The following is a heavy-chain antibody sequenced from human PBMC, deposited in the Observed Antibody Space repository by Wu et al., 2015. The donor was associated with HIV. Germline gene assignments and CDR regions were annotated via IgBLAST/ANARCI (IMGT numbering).Heavy chain of an antibody. V-gene: IGHV1-46*01. CDR2: LDPRVDFT. J-gene: IGHJ4*02. D-gene: IGHD5-12*01. Sequence: QVQLVQSGAEVKKPGASVRISCKTSRDTFINYYIHWVRQAPGQGLEWMGVLDPRVDFTTYSQKVQGRVTMTKDTSTTTVYMELTNLRPEDTALYYCARGPRPSIVARSMSYCELWGQGTLVTVSS. CDR3: ARGPRPSIVARSMSYCEL. CDR1: RDTFINYY.